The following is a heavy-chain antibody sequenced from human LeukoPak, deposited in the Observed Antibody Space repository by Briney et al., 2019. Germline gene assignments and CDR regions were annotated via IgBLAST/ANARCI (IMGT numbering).Heavy chain of an antibody. V-gene: IGHV3-23*01. Sequence: GGFLRLSCAASGFTFSSYAMSWVRQAPGKGLEWVSAISGSGGSTYYADSVKGRFTISRDNSKNTLYLQMNSLRAEDTAVYYCAKPGYSGYDLRYYFDYWGQGTLVTVSS. CDR2: ISGSGGST. D-gene: IGHD5-12*01. J-gene: IGHJ4*02. CDR3: AKPGYSGYDLRYYFDY. CDR1: GFTFSSYA.